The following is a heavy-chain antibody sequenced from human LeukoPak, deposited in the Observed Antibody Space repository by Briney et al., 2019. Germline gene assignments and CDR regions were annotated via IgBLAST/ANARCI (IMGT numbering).Heavy chain of an antibody. CDR3: ARGGGISHYYYYMDV. V-gene: IGHV4-59*01. CDR2: IYYSGST. Sequence: SETLSLTCSVSGGSIITYYWSWIRQPPGKGLEWIGCIYYSGSTNYNPSLKSRVTISVDTSKNQFSLKLSSVTAADTAVYYCARGGGISHYYYYMDVWGKGTMVTISS. D-gene: IGHD6-13*01. CDR1: GGSIITYY. J-gene: IGHJ6*03.